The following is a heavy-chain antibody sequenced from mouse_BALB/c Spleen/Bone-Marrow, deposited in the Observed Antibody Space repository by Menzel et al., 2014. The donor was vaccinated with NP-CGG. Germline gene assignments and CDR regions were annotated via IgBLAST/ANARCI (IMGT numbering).Heavy chain of an antibody. CDR2: INPSSAYT. J-gene: IGHJ4*01. CDR1: GYTFTRYT. D-gene: IGHD1-1*01. Sequence: VKLMESGADMARPGASVKMSCQASGYTFTRYTMHWEKQRSGQGLEWIGYINPSSAYTNYNQKFKDKVTLTAVKSSRTAYIHLSNLTSEASVVCLCTIRYYNMDLWGQGT. V-gene: IGHV1-4*01. CDR3: TIRYYNMDL.